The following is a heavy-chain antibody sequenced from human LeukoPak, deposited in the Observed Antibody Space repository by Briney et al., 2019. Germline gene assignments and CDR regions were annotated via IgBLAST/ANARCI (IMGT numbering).Heavy chain of an antibody. Sequence: PGGSLRLSCAASGFTFSSYAMSWVRQAPGKGLYWVSSISGSVGSTYYADSVKGRFTISRDNSKNTLYLQMNSLTAEDTAVYYCAKDPGGLIRYGVFDYWGQGTLVSVSS. V-gene: IGHV3-23*01. CDR2: ISGSVGST. CDR1: GFTFSSYA. D-gene: IGHD4-17*01. J-gene: IGHJ4*02. CDR3: AKDPGGLIRYGVFDY.